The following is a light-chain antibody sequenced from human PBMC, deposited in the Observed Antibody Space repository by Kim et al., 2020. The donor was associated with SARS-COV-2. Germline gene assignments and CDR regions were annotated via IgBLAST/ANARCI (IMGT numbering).Light chain of an antibody. J-gene: IGLJ3*02. CDR3: ATWDNSLDDWM. Sequence: QSVLTQPPSASGTPGQRVTISCSGSSSNIGSNTVNWYQQFPGTAPKLLIDSNDRRPSGVSDRVSCSKSGTSASLAISGLQSEDEADYYCATWDNSLDDWMSGGGTKLTVL. CDR1: SSNIGSNT. CDR2: SND. V-gene: IGLV1-44*01.